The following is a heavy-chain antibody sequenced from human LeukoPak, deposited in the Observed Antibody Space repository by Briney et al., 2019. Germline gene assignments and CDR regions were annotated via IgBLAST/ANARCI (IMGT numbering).Heavy chain of an antibody. CDR2: INSDGSST. Sequence: GGSLRLSCAASGFTFSSYWMHWVRQAPGKGLVWVSRINSDGSSTSYADSVKGRFTISRDSAKNTLYLQMNSLRAEDTAVYYCARDPPYGGNSEEADYWGQGTLVTVSS. CDR1: GFTFSSYW. J-gene: IGHJ4*02. CDR3: ARDPPYGGNSEEADY. D-gene: IGHD4-23*01. V-gene: IGHV3-74*01.